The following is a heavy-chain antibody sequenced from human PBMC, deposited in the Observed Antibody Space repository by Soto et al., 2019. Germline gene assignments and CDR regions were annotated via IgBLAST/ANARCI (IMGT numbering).Heavy chain of an antibody. V-gene: IGHV1-18*01. CDR3: ARVPNTAMVKYYYGMDV. J-gene: IGHJ6*02. D-gene: IGHD5-18*01. Sequence: QVQLVQSGVEVKRPGASVKVSCKASGYTFTTYSVSWVRQAPGQGLEWMGWISAYNDDTKYAQKLQGRVTMTTDTSTSTVYRELSSLRPDDTAVYYCARVPNTAMVKYYYGMDVWGQGTTVTVSS. CDR2: ISAYNDDT. CDR1: GYTFTTYS.